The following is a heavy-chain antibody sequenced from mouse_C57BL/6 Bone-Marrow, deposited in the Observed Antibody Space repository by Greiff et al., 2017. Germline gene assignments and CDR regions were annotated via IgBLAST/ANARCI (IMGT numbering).Heavy chain of an antibody. Sequence: VQLQQSGPELVKPGASVKISCKASGYAFSSSWMNWVKQMPGKGLEWIGRIYPGDGDTNYNGKFKGKATLTADKSSSTAYMQLSSLTSEDSAVYFCAREGPYPSFDYWGQGTTLTVSS. J-gene: IGHJ2*01. CDR3: AREGPYPSFDY. V-gene: IGHV1-82*01. CDR1: GYAFSSSW. D-gene: IGHD3-3*01. CDR2: IYPGDGDT.